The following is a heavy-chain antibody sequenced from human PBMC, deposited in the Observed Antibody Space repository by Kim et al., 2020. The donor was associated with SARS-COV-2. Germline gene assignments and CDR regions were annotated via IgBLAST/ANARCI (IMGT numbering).Heavy chain of an antibody. CDR1: GFTFSSYE. V-gene: IGHV3-48*03. D-gene: IGHD2-2*01. CDR2: ISSSGSTI. CDR3: ARGDIVVVPAAIDFDWLPNFDY. J-gene: IGHJ4*02. Sequence: GGSLRLSCAASGFTFSSYEMNWVRQAPGKGLEWVSYISSSGSTIYYADSVKGRFTISRDNAKNSLYLQMNSLRAEDTAVYYCARGDIVVVPAAIDFDWLPNFDYWGQGTLVTVSS.